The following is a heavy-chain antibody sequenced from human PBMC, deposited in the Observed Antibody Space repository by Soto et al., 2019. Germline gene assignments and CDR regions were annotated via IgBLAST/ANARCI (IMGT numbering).Heavy chain of an antibody. V-gene: IGHV1-69*06. Sequence: QVQLVQSGAEVKKPGSSVKVSCKASGGTFSSYAISWVRQAPGEGLEWMGGLIPIFATAHYAQKFQGRVTITADTSTSTASMELSSLRSKDTAVFYCARGHYYDTLTGSPFYALDVWGQGTTVTVSS. CDR1: GGTFSSYA. J-gene: IGHJ6*02. CDR3: ARGHYYDTLTGSPFYALDV. CDR2: LIPIFATA. D-gene: IGHD3-9*01.